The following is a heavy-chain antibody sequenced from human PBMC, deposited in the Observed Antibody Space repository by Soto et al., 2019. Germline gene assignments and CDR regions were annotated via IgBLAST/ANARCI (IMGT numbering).Heavy chain of an antibody. Sequence: QVQLVQSGAEVRKPGSSVKVSCKASGGTFSTHAISWVRQAPGQGLEWMGGIIPIFGTANHAQKFQGRVTISADASTSTAYMELSSLRSEDTAIYYCARAWGYDSSDYYYAYWGQGTLVIVSS. V-gene: IGHV1-69*01. CDR2: IIPIFGTA. CDR3: ARAWGYDSSDYYYAY. CDR1: GGTFSTHA. D-gene: IGHD3-22*01. J-gene: IGHJ4*02.